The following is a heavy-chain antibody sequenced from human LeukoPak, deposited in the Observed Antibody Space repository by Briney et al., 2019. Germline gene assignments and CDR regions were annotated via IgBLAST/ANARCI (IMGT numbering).Heavy chain of an antibody. J-gene: IGHJ4*02. CDR2: ISSGSSTI. V-gene: IGHV3-48*02. Sequence: PGGSLRLSRAASGFTFSAYSMNWVRQAPGKGLEWVSYISSGSSTIYYADSVRGRFTIPRDNAKNSLYLQMSSLRDEDTAVYFCARPPSCGGDCCWGQGTLVTVSS. CDR3: ARPPSCGGDCC. D-gene: IGHD2-21*02. CDR1: GFTFSAYS.